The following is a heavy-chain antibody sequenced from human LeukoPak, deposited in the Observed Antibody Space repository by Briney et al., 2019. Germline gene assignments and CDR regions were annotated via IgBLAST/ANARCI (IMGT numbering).Heavy chain of an antibody. Sequence: GGSLTLSCAASGFTFSSYSMNWVRQAPGKGLEGVSSISSSSSYIYYEDSVKGRFTISRDNAKNSLYLQMNSLRAEDTAVYYCARDIAARPFDYWGQGTLVTVSS. D-gene: IGHD6-6*01. CDR2: ISSSSSYI. CDR1: GFTFSSYS. CDR3: ARDIAARPFDY. V-gene: IGHV3-21*01. J-gene: IGHJ4*02.